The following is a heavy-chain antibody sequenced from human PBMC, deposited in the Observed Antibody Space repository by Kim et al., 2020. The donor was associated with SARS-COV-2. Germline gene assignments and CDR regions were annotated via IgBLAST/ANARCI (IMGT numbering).Heavy chain of an antibody. D-gene: IGHD3-10*01. CDR1: GFTFSSYA. CDR3: AKDQRWFRELSGFDP. V-gene: IGHV3-23*01. Sequence: GGSLRLSCAASGFTFSSYAMSWVRQAPGKGLEWVSAISGSGGSTYYADSVKGRFTISRDNSKNTLYLQMNSLRAEDTAVYYCAKDQRWFRELSGFDPWGQGTLVTVSS. CDR2: ISGSGGST. J-gene: IGHJ5*02.